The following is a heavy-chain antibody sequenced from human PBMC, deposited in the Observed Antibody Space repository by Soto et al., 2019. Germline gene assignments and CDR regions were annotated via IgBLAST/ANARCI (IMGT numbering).Heavy chain of an antibody. D-gene: IGHD2-15*01. V-gene: IGHV3-11*01. Sequence: GGSLRLSCAASGFTFSDYYMSWIRQAPGKGLEWVSYSSSSGSAISYADSVKGRFTISRDNAKNSLYLQMNSLRAEDTAVYYCARDGSNYYGMDVWGKGTTVTVSS. CDR1: GFTFSDYY. CDR3: ARDGSNYYGMDV. CDR2: SSSSGSAI. J-gene: IGHJ6*04.